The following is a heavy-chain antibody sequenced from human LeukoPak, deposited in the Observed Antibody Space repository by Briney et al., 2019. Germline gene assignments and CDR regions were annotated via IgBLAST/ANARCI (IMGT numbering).Heavy chain of an antibody. CDR3: ARVGTAMAHFDY. J-gene: IGHJ4*02. V-gene: IGHV3-53*01. Sequence: GGSLRLSCAASGFTVSSNYMSWVRQAPGKGLEWVSVIYSGGSTYYADSVKGRFTISRDNSKNTLYLQMNSLRAEDTAVYYCARVGTAMAHFDYWGQGTLVTVSS. D-gene: IGHD5-18*01. CDR2: IYSGGST. CDR1: GFTVSSNY.